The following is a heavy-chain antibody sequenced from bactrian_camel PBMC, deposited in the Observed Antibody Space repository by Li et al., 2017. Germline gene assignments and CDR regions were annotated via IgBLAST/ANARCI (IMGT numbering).Heavy chain of an antibody. CDR2: IESDGST. Sequence: HVQLVESGGGSVQAGGSLTLSCAASGNIFNTHCVAWFRQAPGKEREGVAGIESDGSTSYADSVKGRFTISQDSAKNILYLQMHSLKTEDTAVYYCAADLRFPCDLISWQMAYHGQGTQVTVS. J-gene: IGHJ4*01. D-gene: IGHD1*01. V-gene: IGHV3S53*01. CDR1: GNIFNTHC.